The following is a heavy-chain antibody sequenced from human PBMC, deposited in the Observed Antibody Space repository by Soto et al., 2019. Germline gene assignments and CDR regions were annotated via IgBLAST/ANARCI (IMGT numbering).Heavy chain of an antibody. CDR3: AREPNESYYFDY. J-gene: IGHJ4*02. D-gene: IGHD5-18*01. V-gene: IGHV1-46*01. CDR2: IRPSGGRT. CDR1: GYTFTNYY. Sequence: QVHLLQSGAEVKKPGASVKVSCKASGYTFTNYYIHWVRQAPGQGLEWLGIIRPSGGRTEYAQRFQGRVTMTRDTSTSTVYMELTSLTSEDTAVYYCAREPNESYYFDYWGQGTLVTVSS.